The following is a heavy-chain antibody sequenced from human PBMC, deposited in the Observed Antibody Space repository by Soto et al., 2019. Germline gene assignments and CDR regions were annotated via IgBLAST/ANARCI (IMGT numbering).Heavy chain of an antibody. CDR1: GVSFRGYY. Sequence: PSETLSLTCAVYGVSFRGYYWTWIRQPPGTGLEWIGEINHSGSTNYNPSLKSRVTISVDTSKNQFSLKLTSVTAADTAVYYCARDKITGLFDYWGQGTLVTVSS. V-gene: IGHV4-34*01. CDR2: INHSGST. D-gene: IGHD2-8*02. J-gene: IGHJ4*02. CDR3: ARDKITGLFDY.